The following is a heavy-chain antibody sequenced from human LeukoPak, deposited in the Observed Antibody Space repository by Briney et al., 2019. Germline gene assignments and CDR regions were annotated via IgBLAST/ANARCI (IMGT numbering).Heavy chain of an antibody. CDR2: LSAYNGNT. J-gene: IGHJ4*02. D-gene: IGHD3-22*01. CDR3: ARDQYYYDSSGYYGGDY. Sequence: ASVKVSCKASGYTFTRYGISWVRQAPGQGLEWMGWLSAYNGNTNYAQKLQGRVTMTTDTSTSTAYMELRSLRSDDTAVYYCARDQYYYDSSGYYGGDYWGQGTLVTVSS. CDR1: GYTFTRYG. V-gene: IGHV1-18*01.